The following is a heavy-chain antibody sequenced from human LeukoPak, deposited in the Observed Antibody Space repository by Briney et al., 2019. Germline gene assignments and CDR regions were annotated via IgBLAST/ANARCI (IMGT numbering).Heavy chain of an antibody. D-gene: IGHD3-22*01. V-gene: IGHV1-69*06. CDR3: ALKVYYDSSGYFLHAFDI. J-gene: IGHJ3*02. CDR2: IIPIFGTA. CDR1: GGTFSSYA. Sequence: ASVKVSCKASGGTFSSYAISWVRQAPGQGLEWMGGIIPIFGTANYAQKFQGRVTITADKSTSTAYMELSSLRSEDTAVYYCALKVYYDSSGYFLHAFDIWGQGTMVTVSS.